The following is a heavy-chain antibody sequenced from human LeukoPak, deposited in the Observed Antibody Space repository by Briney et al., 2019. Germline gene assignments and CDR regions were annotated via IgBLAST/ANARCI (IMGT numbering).Heavy chain of an antibody. CDR3: ARDPEFDY. CDR1: GFTFNIYW. CDR2: IKQDGSEK. Sequence: GGSLRLSCAASGFTFNIYWMTWVRQAPGKGLEWVANIKQDGSEKYYLDSVKGRFTISRDNAKSSLYLQMNSLRAEDTAVYYCARDPEFDYWGQGTLVTVSS. J-gene: IGHJ4*02. V-gene: IGHV3-7*01.